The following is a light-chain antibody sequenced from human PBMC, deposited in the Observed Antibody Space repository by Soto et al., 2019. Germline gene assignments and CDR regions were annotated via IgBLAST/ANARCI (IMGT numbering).Light chain of an antibody. V-gene: IGKV4-1*01. CDR3: QQYYDAPQN. Sequence: DIVMTQSPDSLAVSLGERATINCKSSQSVLYSSNNKNYLAWYQQKPGQPPKLLIYWASTRESGVPERFSGSGSGTDFTLTISSLQAEDVAVYYCQQYYDAPQNFGQGTKVYIK. J-gene: IGKJ1*01. CDR2: WAS. CDR1: QSVLYSSNNKNY.